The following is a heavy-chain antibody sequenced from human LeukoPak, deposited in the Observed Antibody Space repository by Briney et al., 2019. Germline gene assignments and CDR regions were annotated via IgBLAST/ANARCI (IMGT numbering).Heavy chain of an antibody. CDR2: IIPILGIA. V-gene: IGHV1-69*04. CDR1: GGTFSSYA. J-gene: IGHJ6*03. Sequence: ASVKVSCKASGGTFSSYAISWVRQAPGQGLEWMGRIIPILGIANYAQKFQGRVTITADESTTTAYMELSSLRSEDTAVYYCARGGGDYSKRRVGYYYYMDVWGKGTTVTVSS. D-gene: IGHD4-11*01. CDR3: ARGGGDYSKRRVGYYYYMDV.